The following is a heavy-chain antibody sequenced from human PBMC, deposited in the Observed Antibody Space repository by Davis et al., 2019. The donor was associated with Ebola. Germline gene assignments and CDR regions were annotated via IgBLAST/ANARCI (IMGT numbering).Heavy chain of an antibody. CDR2: MNPNSGNT. CDR3: AREAAAAGTLYYYGMDV. D-gene: IGHD6-13*01. V-gene: IGHV1-8*01. J-gene: IGHJ6*02. CDR1: GYTFTSYD. Sequence: ASVKVSCKASGYTFTSYDINWVRQATGQGLEWMGWMNPNSGNTGYAQKFQGRVTMTRNTSISTAYMELSSLRSEDTAVYYCAREAAAAGTLYYYGMDVWGQGTTVTVSS.